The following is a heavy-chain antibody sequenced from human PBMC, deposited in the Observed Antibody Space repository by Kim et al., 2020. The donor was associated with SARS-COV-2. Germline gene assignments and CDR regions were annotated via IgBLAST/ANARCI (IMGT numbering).Heavy chain of an antibody. J-gene: IGHJ4*02. D-gene: IGHD4-17*01. V-gene: IGHV4-59*01. CDR3: ARAGTNDYGDYYFDY. Sequence: PALKSRVTISVDTSKSQFSMKVSSVTAADTAVYYCARAGTNDYGDYYFDYWGQGTLVTVSS.